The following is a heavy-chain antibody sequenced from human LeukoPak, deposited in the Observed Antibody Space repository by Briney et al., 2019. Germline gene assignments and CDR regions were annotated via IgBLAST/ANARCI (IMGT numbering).Heavy chain of an antibody. Sequence: SETLSLTCAVSGYSISSGYYWGWIRQPPGKGLEWIGYIYYSGSTNYNPSLKSRVTISVDTSKDQFSLKLSSVTAADTAVYYCARANGGPAPFFDYWGQGTLVTVSS. CDR1: GYSISSGYY. J-gene: IGHJ4*02. V-gene: IGHV4-61*01. CDR2: IYYSGST. CDR3: ARANGGPAPFFDY. D-gene: IGHD3-16*01.